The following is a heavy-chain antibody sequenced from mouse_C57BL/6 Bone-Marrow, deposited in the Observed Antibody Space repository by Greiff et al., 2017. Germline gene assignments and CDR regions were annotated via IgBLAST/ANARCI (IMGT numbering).Heavy chain of an antibody. CDR2: IYPRDGST. Sequence: QVQLQQSGPELVKPGASVKLSCKASGYTFTSYDINWVKQRPGQGLEWIGWIYPRDGSTKYNEKSQGKATLTVETSSSTAYMEPHSRTSEDPAVYFCARRGYGPYGNYWGDYWGQGTSVTGSS. J-gene: IGHJ4*01. CDR3: ARRGYGPYGNYWGDY. CDR1: GYTFTSYD. V-gene: IGHV1-85*01. D-gene: IGHD2-10*02.